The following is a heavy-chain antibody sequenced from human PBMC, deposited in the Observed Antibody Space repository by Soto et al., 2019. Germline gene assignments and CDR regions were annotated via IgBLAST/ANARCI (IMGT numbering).Heavy chain of an antibody. CDR1: VFTSSG. CDR3: AREGLLGLFDAYDL. V-gene: IGHV1-18*04. D-gene: IGHD3-3*01. J-gene: IGHJ3*01. CDR2: ISTHNGNT. Sequence: ASVKVSCKASVFTSSGISWVRQAPGQRLEWMGWISTHNGNTIYAQKFQGRVIMTMDTSTTTVYMELRSLRPDDTAVYLCAREGLLGLFDAYDLWGQGTMVTV.